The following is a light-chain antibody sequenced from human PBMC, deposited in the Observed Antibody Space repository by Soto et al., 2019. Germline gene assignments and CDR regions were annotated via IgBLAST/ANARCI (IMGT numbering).Light chain of an antibody. CDR3: QQYNTWLWT. CDR1: QNVNAN. J-gene: IGKJ1*01. Sequence: EVVMTQSPATLSVSPGERATLSCRASQNVNANLAWYQQKPGQAPRLLIHGASTRATGLPARFSGSGFGTEFILTISSLQSEDFAGYYCQQYNTWLWTFGQGTKVEGK. CDR2: GAS. V-gene: IGKV3-15*01.